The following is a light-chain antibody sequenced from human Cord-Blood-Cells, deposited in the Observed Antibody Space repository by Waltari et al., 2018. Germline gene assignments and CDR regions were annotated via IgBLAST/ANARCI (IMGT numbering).Light chain of an antibody. CDR1: SSDVGGYHY. V-gene: IGLV2-14*01. CDR2: DVS. J-gene: IGLJ1*01. CDR3: SSYTSSSTRKV. Sequence: QSALTQPASVSRSPGQSITIPCTGTSSDVGGYHYVPCYQQHPGKAPRLMIYDVSNRPAGVSNRFSGSKSGNTASLTISGRQAEDEADYYCSSYTSSSTRKVFGTGTKVTVL.